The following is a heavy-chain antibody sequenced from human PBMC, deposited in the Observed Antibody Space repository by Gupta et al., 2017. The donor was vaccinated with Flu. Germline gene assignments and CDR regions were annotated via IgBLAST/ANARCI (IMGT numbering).Heavy chain of an antibody. CDR1: GFTFNNFN. CDR2: ISSSSSTI. V-gene: IGHV3-48*01. Sequence: EVQLVESGGGLVQPGGSLRLSCAASGFTFNNFNMNWVRQAPGKGLEWVSYISSSSSTIYYADSVKGRFTISRDNAKNSLFLQMNSLRSEDTAVYYCARGPFSDSIGTYACWGQGTLVTVSS. D-gene: IGHD3-22*01. J-gene: IGHJ4*02. CDR3: ARGPFSDSIGTYAC.